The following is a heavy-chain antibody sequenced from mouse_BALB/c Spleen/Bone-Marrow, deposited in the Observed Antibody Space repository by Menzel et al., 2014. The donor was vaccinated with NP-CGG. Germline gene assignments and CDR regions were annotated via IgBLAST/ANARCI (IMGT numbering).Heavy chain of an antibody. CDR1: GFNIKDTY. D-gene: IGHD1-3*01. CDR2: IDPANGNT. CDR3: AIYIPKTQVAY. V-gene: IGHV14-3*02. J-gene: IGHJ3*01. Sequence: VQLQQSGAELVKPGASVKLSCTASGFNIKDTYMHWVKQRPEQGLEWIGRIDPANGNTKYDPKFQGKATITADTSSNTAYLQLSSLTYEDTAVYYCAIYIPKTQVAYWGQGTLVTVSA.